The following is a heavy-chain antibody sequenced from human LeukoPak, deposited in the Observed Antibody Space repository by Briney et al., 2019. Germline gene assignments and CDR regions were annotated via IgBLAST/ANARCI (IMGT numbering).Heavy chain of an antibody. CDR3: ARGGGLDV. J-gene: IGHJ6*02. CDR2: INHNGNVN. V-gene: IGHV3-7*03. CDR1: GFTFGTYW. D-gene: IGHD3-16*01. Sequence: GGSLRLSCSGSGFTFGTYWMSWVRQAPGKGLEWVASINHNGNVNYYVDSVKGRFTISRDNAKNSLYLQMSNLRAEDTAVYFCARGGGLDVWGQGATVTVSS.